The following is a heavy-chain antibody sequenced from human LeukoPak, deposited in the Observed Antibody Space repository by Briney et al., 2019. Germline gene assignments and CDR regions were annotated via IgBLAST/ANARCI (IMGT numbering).Heavy chain of an antibody. CDR2: IHYSGST. D-gene: IGHD2-21*02. J-gene: IGHJ6*03. CDR1: GGSISSSSYY. V-gene: IGHV4-39*07. Sequence: PSETLSLTCTVSGGSISSSSYYWGWIRQPPGKGLEWIGSIHYSGSTYYNPSLKSRVTISVDTSKNQFSLKLSSVTAADTAVYYCARGSRSGHIVVVTRYMDVWGKGTTVTVSS. CDR3: ARGSRSGHIVVVTRYMDV.